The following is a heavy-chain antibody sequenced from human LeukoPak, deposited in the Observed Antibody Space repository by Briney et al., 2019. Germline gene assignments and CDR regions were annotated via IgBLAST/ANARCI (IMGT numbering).Heavy chain of an antibody. Sequence: SETLSLTCAVYGGSSSGYYWSWIRQPPGKGLEWIGEINHSGSTNYNPSLKSRVTISVDTSKNQFSLKLSSVTAADTAVYYCATSPPVAGTPFYFDYWGQGTLVTVSS. CDR3: ATSPPVAGTPFYFDY. D-gene: IGHD6-19*01. CDR2: INHSGST. V-gene: IGHV4-34*01. J-gene: IGHJ4*02. CDR1: GGSSSGYY.